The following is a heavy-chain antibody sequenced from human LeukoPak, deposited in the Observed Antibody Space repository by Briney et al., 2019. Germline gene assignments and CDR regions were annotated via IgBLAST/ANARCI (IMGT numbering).Heavy chain of an antibody. CDR3: ARDSDHDSGIQA. V-gene: IGHV4-59*01. CDR1: GVSITMYY. CDR2: IYYSGST. Sequence: SETLSLTCAVSGVSITMYYWSWIRQPPGKGLEWIGYIYYSGSTNYNPSLKSRITISVDTSKNQFSLNLRSVTAADTAVYYCARDSDHDSGIQAWGQGTLVTVSS. J-gene: IGHJ5*02. D-gene: IGHD3-16*01.